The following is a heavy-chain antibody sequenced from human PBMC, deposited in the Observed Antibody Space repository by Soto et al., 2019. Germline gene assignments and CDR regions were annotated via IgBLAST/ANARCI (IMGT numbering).Heavy chain of an antibody. Sequence: SVKVSCKASGFTSTSSAVQWVRQARGQRLEWIGWIVVGSGNTNYAQKFQERVTITRDMSTSTAYMELSSLRSEDTAVYYCAAFDYYDSSGYPYPFDYWGQGTLVTVSS. V-gene: IGHV1-58*01. J-gene: IGHJ4*02. CDR2: IVVGSGNT. D-gene: IGHD3-22*01. CDR3: AAFDYYDSSGYPYPFDY. CDR1: GFTSTSSA.